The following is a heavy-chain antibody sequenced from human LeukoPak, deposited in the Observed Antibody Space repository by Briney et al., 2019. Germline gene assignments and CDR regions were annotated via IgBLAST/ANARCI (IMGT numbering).Heavy chain of an antibody. Sequence: HPGGSLRLSCAASGFTFSSYGMPWVRQAPGKGLEWVAVIWYDGSNEYYADSVKGRFTISRDNSKNTLYLQMNSLRAEDTAVYYCARDGPGEDYSGYYYGVLLTWGQGTLVTVSS. V-gene: IGHV3-33*01. D-gene: IGHD3-22*01. CDR2: IWYDGSNE. J-gene: IGHJ5*02. CDR1: GFTFSSYG. CDR3: ARDGPGEDYSGYYYGVLLT.